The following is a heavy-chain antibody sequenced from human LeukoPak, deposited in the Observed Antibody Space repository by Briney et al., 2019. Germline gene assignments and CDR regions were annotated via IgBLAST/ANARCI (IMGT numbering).Heavy chain of an antibody. CDR3: AKRGVVIRVILVWFHKEAYYFDS. D-gene: IGHD3-22*01. V-gene: IGHV3-23*01. CDR1: GITLSNFG. CDR2: ISGSGGST. Sequence: PGGSLRLSCRVSGITLSNFGMSWVRQAPGKGLEWVAGISGSGGSTNYADSVKGRFTISRDNPKSTLYLQMTSLRAEDTAVYFCAKRGVVIRVILVWFHKEAYYFDSWGQGALVTVSS. J-gene: IGHJ4*02.